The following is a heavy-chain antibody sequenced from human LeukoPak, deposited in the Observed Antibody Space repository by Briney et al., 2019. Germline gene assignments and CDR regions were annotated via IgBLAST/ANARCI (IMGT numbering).Heavy chain of an antibody. D-gene: IGHD6-13*01. CDR2: ISPDNGDT. V-gene: IGHV1-18*04. CDR3: ARDRGIAAADTFDP. CDR1: GYTFTSYY. Sequence: ASVKVSCKASGYTFTSYYMHWVRQAPGQGLEWMGWISPDNGDTNYAQKFQGRVTMTTDTSTRTAYMELRSLRSDDTAVYYCARDRGIAAADTFDPWGQGTLVIVSS. J-gene: IGHJ5*02.